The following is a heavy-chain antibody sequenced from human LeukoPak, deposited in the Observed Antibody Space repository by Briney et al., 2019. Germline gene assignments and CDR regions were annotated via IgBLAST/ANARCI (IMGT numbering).Heavy chain of an antibody. J-gene: IGHJ4*02. CDR3: ARGYSANYGRFDY. V-gene: IGHV4-59*01. Sequence: SETLSLTCTVSRGSLSRYYWSWIRQPPGKGLEWIGYIYYSGSTNYNPSLKSRVTISVDTSKNQFSLKLSSVTAADTAFYYCARGYSANYGRFDYWGQGTLLTVSS. CDR1: RGSLSRYY. CDR2: IYYSGST. D-gene: IGHD1-26*01.